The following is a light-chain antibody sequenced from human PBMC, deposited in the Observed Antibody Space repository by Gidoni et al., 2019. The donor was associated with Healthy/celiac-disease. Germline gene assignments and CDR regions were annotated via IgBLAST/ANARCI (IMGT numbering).Light chain of an antibody. CDR2: AAS. CDR3: QQYYSYPRS. J-gene: IGKJ2*03. Sequence: AIRMTQPPSSFSASTGDRVTITCRASQGISSYLAWYQQKPGKAPKLLIYAASTLQSGVPSRFSGSGSGTDFTLTISCLQSEDFATYSCQQYYSYPRSFGQGTKLEIK. V-gene: IGKV1-8*01. CDR1: QGISSY.